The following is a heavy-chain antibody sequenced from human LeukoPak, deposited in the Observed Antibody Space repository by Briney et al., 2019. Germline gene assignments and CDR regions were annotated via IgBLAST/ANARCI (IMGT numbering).Heavy chain of an antibody. CDR1: GYTFTGYY. V-gene: IGHV1-2*02. D-gene: IGHD3-22*01. CDR2: INPNSGGT. J-gene: IGHJ6*02. CDR3: ARDSADSLTLWYYYDSSGPPGVLDV. Sequence: GASVKVSCKASGYTFTGYYMHWVRQAPGQGLEWMGWINPNSGGTNYAQKFQGRVTMTRDTSISTAYMELSRLRSDDTAVYYCARDSADSLTLWYYYDSSGPPGVLDVWGQGTTVTVSS.